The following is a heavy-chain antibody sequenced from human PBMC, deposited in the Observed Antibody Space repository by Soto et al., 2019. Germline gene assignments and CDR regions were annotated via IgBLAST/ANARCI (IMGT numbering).Heavy chain of an antibody. CDR2: IAWDGVAA. V-gene: IGHV3-43*01. J-gene: IGHJ4*02. CDR3: VAGGFSSGAFDL. CDR1: GLTFEEYT. D-gene: IGHD3-22*01. Sequence: SXGSLRLSCAASGLTFEEYTMHWVRQVPGKTLEWVSLIAWDGVAAYYRDSVKGRFTISRDNKKNSLYLQMNSLRSEDSAFYYCVAGGFSSGAFDLWGKKTLVTSPQ.